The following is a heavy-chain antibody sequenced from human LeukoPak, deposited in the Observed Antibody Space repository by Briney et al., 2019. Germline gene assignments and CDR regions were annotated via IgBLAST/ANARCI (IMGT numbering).Heavy chain of an antibody. CDR2: INHSGST. Sequence: SETLSLTCAVYGGSFSGYYWSWIRQPPGKGLEWIGEINHSGSTNYNPSLKSRVTISVDTSKNQFSLKLSSVTAADTAVYYCARVPYPCDSSGIDYWGQGTLVTVSS. D-gene: IGHD3-22*01. V-gene: IGHV4-34*01. CDR3: ARVPYPCDSSGIDY. CDR1: GGSFSGYY. J-gene: IGHJ4*02.